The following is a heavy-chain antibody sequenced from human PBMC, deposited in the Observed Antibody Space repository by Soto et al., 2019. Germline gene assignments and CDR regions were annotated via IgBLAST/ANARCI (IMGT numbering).Heavy chain of an antibody. CDR2: IIPILGIP. V-gene: IGHV1-69*02. J-gene: IGHJ4*02. Sequence: QVQLVQSGAEVKKPGSSVKVSCKASGGTFNSYTSNWVRQAPGQWLEWMGRIIPILGIPNYAQKFQGRVTITADKSTSTAYMELSSLRSEDTAVYYCARAADYGSGSYSPNFDYWGRGTLVTVSS. CDR3: ARAADYGSGSYSPNFDY. D-gene: IGHD3-10*01. CDR1: GGTFNSYT.